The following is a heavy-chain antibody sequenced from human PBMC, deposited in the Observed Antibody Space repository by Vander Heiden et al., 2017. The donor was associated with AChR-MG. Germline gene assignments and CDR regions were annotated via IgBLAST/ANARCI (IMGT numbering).Heavy chain of an antibody. D-gene: IGHD4-17*01. CDR3: ARIYGDYGRGWYFDL. CDR1: GGSISSGDYY. Sequence: QVQLQESGPGLVKPSQTLSLTATVPGGSISSGDYYWSWIRQPPGKGLEWIGYIYYSGSTYYNPSLKSRVTISVDTSKNQFSLKLSSVTAADTAVHYCARIYGDYGRGWYFDLWGRGTLVTVSS. V-gene: IGHV4-30-4*01. J-gene: IGHJ2*01. CDR2: IYYSGST.